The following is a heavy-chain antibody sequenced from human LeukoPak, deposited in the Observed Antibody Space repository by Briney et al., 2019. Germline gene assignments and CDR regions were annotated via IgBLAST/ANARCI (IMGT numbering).Heavy chain of an antibody. V-gene: IGHV1-24*01. D-gene: IGHD6-19*01. J-gene: IGHJ4*02. CDR2: FDPEDGET. Sequence: ASVKVSCKVSGYTLTELSMHWVRQAPGKGLEWMGGFDPEDGETIYAQKFQGRVTMTEDTSTDTAYMELSSLRSEDTAVYYCATSSGWLEVIDYWGQGTLVTVSS. CDR1: GYTLTELS. CDR3: ATSSGWLEVIDY.